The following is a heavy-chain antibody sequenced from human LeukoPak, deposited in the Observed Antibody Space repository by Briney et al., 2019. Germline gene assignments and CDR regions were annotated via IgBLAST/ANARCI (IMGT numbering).Heavy chain of an antibody. CDR3: AKDVYGNYGYFTN. Sequence: GGSLRLSCAASGFRFSDYAMHWVRQAPGKGLEWVSSISWNSDHIGYAASVRGRFTISRDNDKNSLYLQMNSLRADDTALYFCAKDVYGNYGYFTNWGQGSLVTVSS. CDR2: ISWNSDHI. CDR1: GFRFSDYA. D-gene: IGHD3-22*01. J-gene: IGHJ4*02. V-gene: IGHV3-9*01.